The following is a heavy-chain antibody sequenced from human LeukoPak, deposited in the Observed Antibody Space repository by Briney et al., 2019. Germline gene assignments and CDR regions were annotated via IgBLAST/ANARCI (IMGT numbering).Heavy chain of an antibody. D-gene: IGHD1-1*01. CDR1: GFTFNNYW. V-gene: IGHV3-74*01. J-gene: IGHJ6*02. CDR3: AIRGTGHGMDV. CDR2: INNDGSSA. Sequence: PGGSLRLSCAASGFTFNNYWIHWVRQVPGKGLVWVSRINNDGSSASYVDSVKGRFTISRDNAKNTLFLQMNSLRAEDTAVYYCAIRGTGHGMDVWGQGTTVIVSS.